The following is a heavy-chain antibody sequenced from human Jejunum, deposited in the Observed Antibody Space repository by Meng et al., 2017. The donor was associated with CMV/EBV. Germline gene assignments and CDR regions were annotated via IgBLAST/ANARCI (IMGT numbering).Heavy chain of an antibody. CDR3: ARSLKASYSSGWSTTLEY. Sequence: FSLSTYCMHWVRQVPGKGLVWVARIYNDGSNEKYADSVKGRVTIFRDNAKNSFFLHMNSLRGEDSAMYYCARSLKASYSSGWSTTLEYWGQGTLVTVSS. D-gene: IGHD3-22*01. CDR2: IYNDGSNE. V-gene: IGHV3-74*01. CDR1: FSLSTYC. J-gene: IGHJ4*02.